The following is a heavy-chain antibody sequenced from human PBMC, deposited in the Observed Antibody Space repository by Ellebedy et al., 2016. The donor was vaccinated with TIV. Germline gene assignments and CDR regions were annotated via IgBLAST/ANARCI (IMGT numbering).Heavy chain of an antibody. CDR1: GFTFSNYW. D-gene: IGHD3-9*01. CDR3: ARARGDLLTGYTPNYFSYYMDV. Sequence: GESLKISCAASGFTFSNYWMSWVRQAPGKGLEWVANIKQDGSEKYYVDSVKGRFTISRDNAKNSLYLQMNSLRAEDTAVYYCARARGDLLTGYTPNYFSYYMDVWGKGTTVTVSS. CDR2: IKQDGSEK. J-gene: IGHJ6*03. V-gene: IGHV3-7*03.